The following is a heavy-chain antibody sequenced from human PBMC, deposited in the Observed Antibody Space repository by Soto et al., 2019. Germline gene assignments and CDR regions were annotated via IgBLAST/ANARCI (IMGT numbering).Heavy chain of an antibody. J-gene: IGHJ4*02. Sequence: ASVKVSCKASGYTFTRHWIHWVRQAPGQGLEWMGIINPSGGYTSYAQKFQGRVTVTRDTSTSTVYMELSSLRSDGTAVYYCARDHSDGSGGYSYWGLAPWGQGALVKVSS. CDR1: GYTFTRHW. CDR3: ARDHSDGSGGYSYWGLAP. V-gene: IGHV1-46*01. CDR2: INPSGGYT. D-gene: IGHD3-22*01.